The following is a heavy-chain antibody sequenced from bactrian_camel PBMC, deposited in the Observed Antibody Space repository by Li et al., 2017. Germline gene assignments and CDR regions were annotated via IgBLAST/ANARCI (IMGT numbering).Heavy chain of an antibody. CDR1: GDIVSSAC. CDR2: INTPGET. Sequence: HVQLVESGGGSVQVGGSLRLSCVGSGDIVSSACMGWFRQAPGKEREPVARINTPGETWYADSVRGRFTVSKENNGVLFLQMNSLTPEDTAMYYCAADRRGYNFDNGYICLVRSAFRDWGQGTQVTVS. CDR3: AADRRGYNFDNGYICLVRSAFRD. V-gene: IGHV3S57*01. J-gene: IGHJ4*01. D-gene: IGHD1*01.